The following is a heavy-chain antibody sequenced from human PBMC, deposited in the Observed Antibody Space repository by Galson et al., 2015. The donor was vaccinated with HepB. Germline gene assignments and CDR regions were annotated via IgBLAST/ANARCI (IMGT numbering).Heavy chain of an antibody. CDR3: ARIPRGTLYYYYGMDV. V-gene: IGHV1-69*13. Sequence: SVKVSCKASGGTFSSYAISWVRQAPGQGLEWMGGIIPIFGTANYAQKFQGRVTITADESTSTAYMELSSLRSEDTAVYYCARIPRGTLYYYYGMDVWGQGTTVTVSS. CDR1: GGTFSSYA. D-gene: IGHD3-16*01. CDR2: IIPIFGTA. J-gene: IGHJ6*02.